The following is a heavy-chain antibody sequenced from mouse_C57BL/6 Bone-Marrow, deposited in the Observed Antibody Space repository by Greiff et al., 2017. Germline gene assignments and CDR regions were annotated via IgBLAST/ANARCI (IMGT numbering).Heavy chain of an antibody. Sequence: EVKVEESGGGLVKPGGSLKLSCAASGFTFSSYTMSWVRQTPEKRLEWVATISGGGGNNYYPDSVTGRFTISRDNAKNTRYLQMSRLRSEDTALYYCARSRSGLRWFADWGQGTLVTVSA. CDR3: ARSRSGLRWFAD. J-gene: IGHJ3*01. V-gene: IGHV5-9*01. CDR1: GFTFSSYT. D-gene: IGHD2-4*01. CDR2: ISGGGGNN.